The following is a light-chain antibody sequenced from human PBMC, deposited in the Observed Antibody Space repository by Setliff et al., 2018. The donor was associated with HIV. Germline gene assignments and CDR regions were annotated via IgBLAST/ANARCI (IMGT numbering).Light chain of an antibody. CDR3: QVWNTDSHHPV. V-gene: IGLV3-21*04. J-gene: IGLJ1*01. CDR2: SGR. Sequence: SYELTQAPSVSVAPGETASISCGGSNVGSYNVHWYQQKPGQAPVLVIYSGRDRPSGVPDRFSASTSGNTATLTISGAEAGDEADYYCQVWNTDSHHPVFGTGTKGTVL. CDR1: NVGSYN.